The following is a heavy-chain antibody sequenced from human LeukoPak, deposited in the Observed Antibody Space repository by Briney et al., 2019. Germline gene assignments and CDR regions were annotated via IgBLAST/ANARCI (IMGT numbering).Heavy chain of an antibody. CDR1: GFTFSSYG. Sequence: GGSLRLSCAASGFTFSSYGMSWVRQAPGKGLEWVSAISGSGGSTYYADSVKGRFTISRDNSKNTLYLQMNSLRAEDTAVYYCAKWDYDSSGLDYWGQGTLVSVSS. D-gene: IGHD3-22*01. CDR3: AKWDYDSSGLDY. J-gene: IGHJ4*02. V-gene: IGHV3-23*01. CDR2: ISGSGGST.